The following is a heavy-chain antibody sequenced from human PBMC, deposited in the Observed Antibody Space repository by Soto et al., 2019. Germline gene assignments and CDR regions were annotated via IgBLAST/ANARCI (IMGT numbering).Heavy chain of an antibody. CDR3: ARSQGSSTSLEIYYYYYYGMDG. CDR1: GGTFSSYA. V-gene: IGHV1-69*01. Sequence: QVQLVQSGAEVKKPGSSVKVSCKASGGTFSSYAISWVRQAPGQGLEWMGGIIPISGTANYAQKFQGRVTITADESTSTADRELSSLRSEDTAVYYCARSQGSSTSLEIYYYYYYGMDGWGQGTTVTVSS. CDR2: IIPISGTA. J-gene: IGHJ6*02. D-gene: IGHD2-2*01.